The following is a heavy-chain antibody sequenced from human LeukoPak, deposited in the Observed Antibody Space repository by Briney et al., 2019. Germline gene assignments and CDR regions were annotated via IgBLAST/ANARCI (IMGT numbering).Heavy chain of an antibody. V-gene: IGHV3-13*04. Sequence: GGSLRLSCAASGFTFSSYDMHWVRQATGKGLEWVLAIGAAGDTYYPGSVKGRFTISRENAKNSLYLQMNSLRAGDTAVYYCARSGSTSYYGMDVWGQGTTVTVSS. CDR3: ARSGSTSYYGMDV. CDR2: IGAAGDT. J-gene: IGHJ6*02. CDR1: GFTFSSYD. D-gene: IGHD2-2*01.